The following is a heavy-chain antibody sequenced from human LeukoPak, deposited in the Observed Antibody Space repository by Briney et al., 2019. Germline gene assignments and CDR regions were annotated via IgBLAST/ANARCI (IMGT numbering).Heavy chain of an antibody. CDR3: ARTEESGYSYRYFGYYYYMDV. J-gene: IGHJ6*03. CDR1: GGSISSYY. CDR2: IYYSGST. D-gene: IGHD5-18*01. Sequence: SETLSLTCTVSGGSISSYYWSWIRQPPGEGLEWIGYIYYSGSTHYNPSLKSRVTISVDTSKNQFSLKLSSVTAADTAVYYCARTEESGYSYRYFGYYYYMDVWGKGTTVTVSS. V-gene: IGHV4-59*01.